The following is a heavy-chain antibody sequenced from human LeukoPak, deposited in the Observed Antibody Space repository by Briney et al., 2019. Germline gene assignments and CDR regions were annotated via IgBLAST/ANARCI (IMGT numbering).Heavy chain of an antibody. D-gene: IGHD2-8*01. CDR1: GFRFSSYA. CDR2: ISGSGWNT. CDR3: ARGFYFSMTELYYLDL. J-gene: IGHJ2*01. V-gene: IGHV3-23*01. Sequence: GGSLRLSCAASGFRFSSYAMSWVRQAPGKGLEWVSGISGSGWNTYYADSVKGRFIISRDNSKNMLYLQMNSQRAEDTAVYYCARGFYFSMTELYYLDLWGRGTLVTVSS.